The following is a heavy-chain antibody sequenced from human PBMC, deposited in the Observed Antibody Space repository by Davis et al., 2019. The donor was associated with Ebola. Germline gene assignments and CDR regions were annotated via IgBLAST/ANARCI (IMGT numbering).Heavy chain of an antibody. J-gene: IGHJ6*02. CDR2: ISDSGTTT. V-gene: IGHV3-48*03. Sequence: GESLKISCTASGFTFKNYEMNWVRQAPGKGLEWVSYISDSGTTTYYRDSVKGRFTISRDNAKNSLYLQMNSLRAEDTAVYYCARALAEGDFYYYYYGMDVWGQGTTVTVSS. D-gene: IGHD3-3*02. CDR3: ARALAEGDFYYYYYGMDV. CDR1: GFTFKNYE.